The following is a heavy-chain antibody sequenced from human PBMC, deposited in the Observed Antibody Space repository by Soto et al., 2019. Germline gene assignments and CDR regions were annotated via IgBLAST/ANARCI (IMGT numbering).Heavy chain of an antibody. J-gene: IGHJ4*02. D-gene: IGHD3-22*01. CDR2: ISSSSSYI. V-gene: IGHV3-21*01. CDR3: ARDLYYYASSGFNY. CDR1: GLTINTYS. Sequence: EVQLEESGGGLVKPGGSLRLSCVASGLTINTYSMMWVRQAPGKGLEWVSSISSSSSYIYYADSVKGRFTISRDNAKKSLYLQMNSLRAEDTAVYYCARDLYYYASSGFNYWGQGTLVTVSS.